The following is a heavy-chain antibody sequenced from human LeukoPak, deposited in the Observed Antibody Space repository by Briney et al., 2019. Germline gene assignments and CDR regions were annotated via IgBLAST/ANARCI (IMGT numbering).Heavy chain of an antibody. Sequence: ASVKVSCKASGYTFTGCYMHWVRQAPGQGLEWMGWINPNSGGTNYAQKLQGRVTMTTDTSTSTAYMELRSLRSDDTAVYYCAREASSGWYPAFDYWGQGTLVTVSS. CDR2: INPNSGGT. D-gene: IGHD6-19*01. CDR1: GYTFTGCY. J-gene: IGHJ4*02. V-gene: IGHV1-2*02. CDR3: AREASSGWYPAFDY.